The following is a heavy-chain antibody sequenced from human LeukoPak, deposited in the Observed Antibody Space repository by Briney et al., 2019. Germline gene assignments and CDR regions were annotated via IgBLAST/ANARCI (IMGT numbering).Heavy chain of an antibody. CDR3: ARGDYDFWSGYPHDAFDI. Sequence: SETLSLTCTVSGVSISSYYWSWIRQPPGKGLEWIGYIYYSGSTNYNPSLKSRVTISVDTSKNQFSLKLSSVTAADTAVYYCARGDYDFWSGYPHDAFDIWGQGTMVTVSS. CDR2: IYYSGST. CDR1: GVSISSYY. D-gene: IGHD3-3*01. V-gene: IGHV4-59*01. J-gene: IGHJ3*02.